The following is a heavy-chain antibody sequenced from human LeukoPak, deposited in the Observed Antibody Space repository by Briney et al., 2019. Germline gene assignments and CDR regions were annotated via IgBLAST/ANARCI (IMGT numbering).Heavy chain of an antibody. CDR2: IYYSGST. D-gene: IGHD6-13*01. CDR1: GGSISSYY. Sequence: PSETVSLTCTVSGGSISSYYWSWIRQPPGKGLEWIGYIYYSGSTNYNPSLKSRVTISVDTSKNQFSLKLSSVTAADTAVYYCASQTGGSSSWSCPIFDYWGRGNVDTVSS. J-gene: IGHJ4*02. V-gene: IGHV4-59*08. CDR3: ASQTGGSSSWSCPIFDY.